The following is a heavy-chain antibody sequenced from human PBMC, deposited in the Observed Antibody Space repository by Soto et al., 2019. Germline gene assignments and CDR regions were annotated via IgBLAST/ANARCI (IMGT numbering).Heavy chain of an antibody. D-gene: IGHD2-15*01. CDR2: MNPNTGNT. Sequence: QVQLVQSGAEVKKPGASVRVSFKASGYTFTSSDVYWVRQATGQGLELMGWMNPNTGNTGYAQKFQGRVTMTRNTSISTAYMELSSLRSEDTAVYYCARGSNHCSGGSCYSDWFDPWGQGTPVTVSS. CDR3: ARGSNHCSGGSCYSDWFDP. V-gene: IGHV1-8*01. CDR1: GYTFTSSD. J-gene: IGHJ5*02.